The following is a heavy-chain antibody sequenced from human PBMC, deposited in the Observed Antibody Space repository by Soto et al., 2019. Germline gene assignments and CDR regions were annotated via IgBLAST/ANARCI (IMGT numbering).Heavy chain of an antibody. V-gene: IGHV1-18*01. CDR2: ISAFNGDT. Sequence: GASVKVSCKASGYTFTSYGISWVRQAPGQGLEWMGWISAFNGDTNYAQNLQGRVTMTTDASTSTAYMELRGLRSDDTAIYYCARTYYFDSSGCPSDYWGQGTLVTVSS. CDR3: ARTYYFDSSGCPSDY. J-gene: IGHJ4*02. CDR1: GYTFTSYG. D-gene: IGHD3-22*01.